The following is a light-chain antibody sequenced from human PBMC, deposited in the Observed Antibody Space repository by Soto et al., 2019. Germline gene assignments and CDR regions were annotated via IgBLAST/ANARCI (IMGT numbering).Light chain of an antibody. V-gene: IGKV3D-20*02. CDR2: DAS. Sequence: TVLTQSPGTLSFSPGDRSTLSNSSSQRIISNYLAWYQQRPGQAPRLLIYDASNRATGIPARFSGSGSGTDFTLTISGLEPEDFAVYYCQQRSNWPREITFGQGTRLETK. CDR3: QQRSNWPREIT. CDR1: QRIISNY. J-gene: IGKJ5*01.